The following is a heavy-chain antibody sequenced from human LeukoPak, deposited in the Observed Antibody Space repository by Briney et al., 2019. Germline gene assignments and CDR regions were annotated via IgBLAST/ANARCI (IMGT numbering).Heavy chain of an antibody. CDR1: GGSFSGYY. J-gene: IGHJ4*02. Sequence: SETLSLTCAVYGGSFSGYYWSWIRQPPGKGLEWIGEINHSGSTNYNPSLKSRVTISVDASKNQFSLKLSSVTAADSAVYYCARVIESYYDSSGYHTQLRYYFDYWGQGTLVTVSS. D-gene: IGHD3-22*01. V-gene: IGHV4-34*01. CDR2: INHSGST. CDR3: ARVIESYYDSSGYHTQLRYYFDY.